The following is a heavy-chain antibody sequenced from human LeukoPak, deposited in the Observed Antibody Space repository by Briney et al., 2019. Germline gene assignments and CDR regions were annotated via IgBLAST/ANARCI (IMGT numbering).Heavy chain of an antibody. Sequence: PGGSLRLSCAASGFTFSSYAMSWVRQAPGKGLEWVSTMIGSGGSTYYADSVKGRFTISRDNSKNTLYLQMNSLRAEDTAVYYCAKARPPPSIFGVVLEYFDYWGQGTLVTVSS. CDR3: AKARPPPSIFGVVLEYFDY. D-gene: IGHD3-3*01. V-gene: IGHV3-23*01. CDR2: MIGSGGST. J-gene: IGHJ4*02. CDR1: GFTFSSYA.